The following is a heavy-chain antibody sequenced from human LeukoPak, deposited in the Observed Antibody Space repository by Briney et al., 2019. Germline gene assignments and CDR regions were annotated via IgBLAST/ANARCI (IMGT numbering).Heavy chain of an antibody. J-gene: IGHJ4*02. D-gene: IGHD3-3*01. V-gene: IGHV3-30*03. CDR1: GFTFSSYG. Sequence: GGSLRLSCAASGFTFSSYGMHWVRQAPGKGLEWVAVISYDGSNKYYADSVKGRFTISRDNSKNTLYLQMNSLRAEGTAVYYCAIFGDYWGQGTLVTVSS. CDR2: ISYDGSNK. CDR3: AIFGDY.